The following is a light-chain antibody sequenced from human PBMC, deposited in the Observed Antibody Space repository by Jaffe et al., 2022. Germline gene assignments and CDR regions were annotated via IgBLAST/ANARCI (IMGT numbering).Light chain of an antibody. J-gene: IGKJ4*01. Sequence: DIQMTQSPSTLSASVGDTVTITCRASESVDGWLAWYQQKPGRAPKLLIYKASSLESGVPSRFSGSGYGTDFTLAITSLQSDDFATYYCQQYITYSPMSFGGGTKIE. V-gene: IGKV1-5*03. CDR3: QQYITYSPMS. CDR2: KAS. CDR1: ESVDGW.